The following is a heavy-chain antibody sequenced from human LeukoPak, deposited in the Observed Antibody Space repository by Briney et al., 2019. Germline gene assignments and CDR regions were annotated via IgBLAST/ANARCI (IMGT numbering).Heavy chain of an antibody. CDR3: VKDGYSSSLY. Sequence: GGSLRLSCAASGFTFSNAWMSWVRQAPGKGLEWVGRIKSKTDGGTTDYAAPVRGRFTISRDDSKNTLYLQMNSLRAEDSAVYYCVKDGYSSSLYWGQGTLVTVSS. D-gene: IGHD6-6*01. V-gene: IGHV3-15*01. CDR2: IKSKTDGGTT. J-gene: IGHJ4*02. CDR1: GFTFSNAW.